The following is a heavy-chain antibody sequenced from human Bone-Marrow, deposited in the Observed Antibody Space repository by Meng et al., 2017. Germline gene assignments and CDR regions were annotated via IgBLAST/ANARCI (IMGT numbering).Heavy chain of an antibody. D-gene: IGHD3-22*01. CDR2: MNPNSGNT. J-gene: IGHJ4*02. CDR1: GYTFTSYD. V-gene: IGHV1-8*03. Sequence: ASVKVSCKASGYTFTSYDINWVRQATGQGLEWMGWMNPNSGNTGYAQKFQGRVTITRNTSISTAYMELSRLRSDDTAVYYCARDRAIVVVYFDYWGQGTLVTVSS. CDR3: ARDRAIVVVYFDY.